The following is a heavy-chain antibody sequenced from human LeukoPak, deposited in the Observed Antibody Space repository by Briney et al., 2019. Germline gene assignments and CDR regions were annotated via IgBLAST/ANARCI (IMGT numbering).Heavy chain of an antibody. CDR3: ARGGYFDWLSNDY. Sequence: SETLSLTCAVYGGSFSGYYWSWIRQPPGKGLEWIGEINHSGSTNYNPSLKSRVTISVDTSKNQFSLKLSSVTAADTAVYYCARGGYFDWLSNDYWGQGTLVTVSS. V-gene: IGHV4-34*01. CDR2: INHSGST. D-gene: IGHD3-9*01. J-gene: IGHJ4*02. CDR1: GGSFSGYY.